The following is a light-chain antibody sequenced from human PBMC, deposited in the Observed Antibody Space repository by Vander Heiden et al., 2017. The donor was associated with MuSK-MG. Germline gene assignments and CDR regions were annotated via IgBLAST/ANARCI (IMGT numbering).Light chain of an antibody. Sequence: QFVLTQPPSVSGAPGQRVTISCTGTSTNIGAGYDVHWYQQIPGTAPKLLIRDNKTRPSGVPDRFSPSKSGTSASLVISGLQAADEGDYYCQSFDSRLSGWVFGGGTKLTVL. CDR2: DNK. J-gene: IGLJ3*02. CDR3: QSFDSRLSGWV. CDR1: STNIGAGYD. V-gene: IGLV1-40*01.